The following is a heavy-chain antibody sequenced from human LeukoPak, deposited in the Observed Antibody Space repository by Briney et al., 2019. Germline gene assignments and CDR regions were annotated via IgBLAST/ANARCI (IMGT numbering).Heavy chain of an antibody. CDR1: GGSISSSSYY. V-gene: IGHV4-39*07. J-gene: IGHJ5*02. CDR3: ARVGGYCSSTSCFGP. D-gene: IGHD2-2*01. Sequence: SETLSLTCTVSGGSISSSSYYWGWIRQPPGKGLEWIGRIYTSGSTNYSPSLKSRVTMSVDTSKNQFSLKLSSVTAADTAVYYCARVGGYCSSTSCFGPWGQGTLVTVSS. CDR2: IYTSGST.